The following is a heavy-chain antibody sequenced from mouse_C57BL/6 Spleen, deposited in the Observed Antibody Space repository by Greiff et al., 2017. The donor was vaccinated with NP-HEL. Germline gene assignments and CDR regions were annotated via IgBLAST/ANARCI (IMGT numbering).Heavy chain of an antibody. CDR3: ARSRDGYYEDAMDY. CDR1: GYAFTNYL. J-gene: IGHJ4*01. CDR2: INPGSGGT. Sequence: QVQLQQSGAELVRPGTSVKVSCKASGYAFTNYLIEWVKQRPGQGLEWIGVINPGSGGTNYNEKFKGKATLTADKSSSTAYMQLSSLPSEDSAVYFCARSRDGYYEDAMDYWGQGTSVTVSS. D-gene: IGHD2-3*01. V-gene: IGHV1-54*01.